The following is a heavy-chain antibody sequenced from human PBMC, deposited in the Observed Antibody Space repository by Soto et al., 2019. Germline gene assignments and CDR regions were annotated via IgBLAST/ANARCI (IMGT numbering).Heavy chain of an antibody. Sequence: EVQLLESGGGLVQPGGSLRLSCAASGFTFSSYAMSWVRQAPGKGLEWVSAISGSGGSKYYADSVRGRFTISRDNSKHTLYLPMNSLRAEDKAVYYCAKELLTTAYYYYYGMDVWGQGTTVTVSS. CDR3: AKELLTTAYYYYYGMDV. CDR2: ISGSGGSK. J-gene: IGHJ6*02. D-gene: IGHD4-17*01. CDR1: GFTFSSYA. V-gene: IGHV3-23*01.